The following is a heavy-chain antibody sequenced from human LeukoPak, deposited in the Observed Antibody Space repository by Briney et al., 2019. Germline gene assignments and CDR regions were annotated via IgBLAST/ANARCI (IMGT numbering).Heavy chain of an antibody. CDR2: ISAYNGNT. CDR1: GYTFTDYY. J-gene: IGHJ4*02. D-gene: IGHD6-19*01. Sequence: ASVKVSCKASGYTFTDYYMHWVRQAPGQGLEWMGWISAYNGNTNYAQKLQGRVTMTTDTSTSTAYMELRSLRSDDTAVYYCARVGAVAGTYTFDYWGQGTLVTVSS. CDR3: ARVGAVAGTYTFDY. V-gene: IGHV1-18*04.